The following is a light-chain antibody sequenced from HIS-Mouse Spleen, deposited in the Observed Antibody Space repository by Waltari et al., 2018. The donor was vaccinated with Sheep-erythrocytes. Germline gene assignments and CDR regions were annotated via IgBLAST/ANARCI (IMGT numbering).Light chain of an antibody. J-gene: IGLJ1*01. Sequence: SYELTQPPSVSVSPGQTASITCSGDKLGDKHACWYQKKPGQSPVLVIYQDSKRPSGIPERFSGSNSGNTATLTISGTQAMDEADYYCQAWDSSTYVFGTGTKVTVL. CDR2: QDS. CDR3: QAWDSSTYV. V-gene: IGLV3-1*01. CDR1: KLGDKH.